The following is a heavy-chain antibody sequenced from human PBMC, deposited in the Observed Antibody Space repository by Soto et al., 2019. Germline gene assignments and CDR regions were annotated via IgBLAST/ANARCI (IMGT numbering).Heavy chain of an antibody. D-gene: IGHD7-27*01. V-gene: IGHV1-18*04. CDR1: GYTFTSYG. J-gene: IGHJ6*02. CDR2: ISAYNGNT. CDR3: ARGGYLGVYYYYGMDV. Sequence: ASVKVSCKASGYTFTSYGISWVRQAPGQGLEWMGWISAYNGNTNYAQKLQGRVTMTTDTSTSTAYVELRSLRSDDTAVYYCARGGYLGVYYYYGMDVWGQGTTVTVSS.